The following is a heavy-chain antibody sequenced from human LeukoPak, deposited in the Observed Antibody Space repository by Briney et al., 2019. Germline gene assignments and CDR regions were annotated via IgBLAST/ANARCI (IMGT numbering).Heavy chain of an antibody. CDR2: INHSGST. D-gene: IGHD3-9*01. CDR1: GGSFSGYY. CDR3: ASCAAYYDILTGYLRYYGMDV. J-gene: IGHJ6*02. V-gene: IGHV4-34*01. Sequence: PSETLSLTCAVYGGSFSGYYWSWIRQPPGKGLEWIGEINHSGSTNYNPSLKSRVTISVDTSKNQFSLKLSSVTAADTAVYYCASCAAYYDILTGYLRYYGMDVWGQGTTVTVSS.